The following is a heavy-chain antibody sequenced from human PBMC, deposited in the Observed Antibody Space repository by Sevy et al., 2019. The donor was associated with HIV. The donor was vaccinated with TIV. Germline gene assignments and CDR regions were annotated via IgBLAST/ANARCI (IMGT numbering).Heavy chain of an antibody. J-gene: IGHJ6*02. CDR3: ARLTTMPTSDLYGMDV. D-gene: IGHD4-17*01. Sequence: ASVKVSCKASGYTFTDYYIHWVRQAPGHGLEWMAWSNPNDGVTNYAQRFQGGVTVTRDTSVSTAYMGLRGLRYDDTAIYYCARLTTMPTSDLYGMDVWGQGTTVTVSS. CDR2: SNPNDGVT. CDR1: GYTFTDYY. V-gene: IGHV1-2*02.